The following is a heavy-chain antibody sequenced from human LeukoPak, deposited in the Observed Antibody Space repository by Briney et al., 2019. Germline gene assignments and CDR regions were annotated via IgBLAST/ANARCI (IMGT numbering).Heavy chain of an antibody. CDR1: GYTCTGYY. CDR3: GRDFRDSLDY. J-gene: IGHJ4*02. V-gene: IGHV1-2*02. Sequence: GASVKVSCKASGYTCTGYYMHWVRQAPGQGLEWMGWINPDSGGTNFAQKFQGRVTMTRDTSISTAYMELSRLRSDDTAVYYCGRDFRDSLDYWGQGTLVTVSS. CDR2: INPDSGGT.